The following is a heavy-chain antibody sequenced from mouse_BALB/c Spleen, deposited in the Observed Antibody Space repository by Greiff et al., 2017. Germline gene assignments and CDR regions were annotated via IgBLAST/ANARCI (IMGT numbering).Heavy chain of an antibody. V-gene: IGHV5-17*02. CDR2: ISSGSSTI. J-gene: IGHJ3*01. CDR3: ARSGDYRGFAY. Sequence: EVKLQESGGGLVQPGGSRKLSCAASGFTFSSFGMHWVRQAPEKGLEWVAYISSGSSTIYYADTVKGRFTISRDNPKNTLFLQMTSLRSEDTAMYYCARSGDYRGFAYWGQGTLVTVSA. D-gene: IGHD2-4*01. CDR1: GFTFSSFG.